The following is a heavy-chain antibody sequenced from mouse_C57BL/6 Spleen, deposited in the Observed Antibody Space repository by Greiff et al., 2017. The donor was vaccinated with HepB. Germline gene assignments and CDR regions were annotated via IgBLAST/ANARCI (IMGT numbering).Heavy chain of an antibody. CDR1: GYTFTDHT. V-gene: IGHV1-78*01. CDR2: IYPRDGST. Sequence: VKLMESDAELVKPGASVKISCKVSGYTFTDHTIHWMKQRPEQGLEWIGYIYPRDGSTKYNEKFKGKATLTADKSSSTAYMQLNSLTSEDSAVYFCARYYGSSYPYYFDYWGQGTTLTVSS. J-gene: IGHJ2*01. CDR3: ARYYGSSYPYYFDY. D-gene: IGHD1-1*01.